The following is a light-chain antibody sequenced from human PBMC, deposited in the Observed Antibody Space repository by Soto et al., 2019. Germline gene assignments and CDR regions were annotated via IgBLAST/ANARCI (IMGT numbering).Light chain of an antibody. CDR3: QQSYRTPYT. Sequence: DIQMTQSPSSLSASVGDRVTITCRASQGISTYIVWYQQRQGRAPKLLIYDASSLLSGVPSRFSGSGSGTDFTLTISSLQPEDCATYYCQQSYRTPYTSGQGTKLETK. CDR1: QGISTY. J-gene: IGKJ2*01. V-gene: IGKV1-39*01. CDR2: DAS.